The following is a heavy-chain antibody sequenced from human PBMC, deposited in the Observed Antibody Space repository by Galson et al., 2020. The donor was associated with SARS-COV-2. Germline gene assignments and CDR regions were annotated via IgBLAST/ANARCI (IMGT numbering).Heavy chain of an antibody. D-gene: IGHD3-10*01. Sequence: GGSLRLSCAASGFTFSDYYMSWIRQAPRQGLERVSYISSSRSTIYYADSVKGRFTISTDNAKNSLYLQMNSLRAEDTAVYYCARDQIIVGLWFGECCYYGMDVWGQGTTVTVSS. CDR1: GFTFSDYY. V-gene: IGHV3-11*01. CDR3: ARDQIIVGLWFGECCYYGMDV. CDR2: ISSSRSTI. J-gene: IGHJ6*02.